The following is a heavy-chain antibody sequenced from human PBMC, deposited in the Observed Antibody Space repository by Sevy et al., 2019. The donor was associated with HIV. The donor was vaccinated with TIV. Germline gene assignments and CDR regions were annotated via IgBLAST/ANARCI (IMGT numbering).Heavy chain of an antibody. J-gene: IGHJ3*02. Sequence: GGSLRLSCAGSGFSFKNVWMTWVRQTPGKGLEWVGHAKRKSDGGSIDYGPPVNGRFTISRDDSKDMLYLQMSSLKTEDTGVYYCATVLGAGAAGAFEIWGQGTMVTVSS. CDR1: GFSFKNVW. CDR3: ATVLGAGAAGAFEI. CDR2: AKRKSDGGSI. D-gene: IGHD1-26*01. V-gene: IGHV3-15*01.